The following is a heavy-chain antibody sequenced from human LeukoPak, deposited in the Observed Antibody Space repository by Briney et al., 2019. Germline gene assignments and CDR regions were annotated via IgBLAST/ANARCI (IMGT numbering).Heavy chain of an antibody. CDR1: GFTFSSYG. Sequence: GGSLRLSCAASGFTFSSYGMHWVRQAPGKGLEWVAFIRYDGSNKYYADSVKGRFTISRDNSKNTLYLQMNSLRAEDTAVYYCAKETGQDIVVVVAAQPGAFDIWGQGTMVTASS. V-gene: IGHV3-30*02. CDR2: IRYDGSNK. CDR3: AKETGQDIVVVVAAQPGAFDI. J-gene: IGHJ3*02. D-gene: IGHD2-15*01.